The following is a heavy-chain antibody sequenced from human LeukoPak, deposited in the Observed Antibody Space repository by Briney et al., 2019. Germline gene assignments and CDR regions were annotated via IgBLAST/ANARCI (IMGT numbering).Heavy chain of an antibody. CDR2: VHLSGAS. CDR1: GGSILTTNW. D-gene: IGHD1-26*01. CDR3: ARESGAFSPFGF. Sequence: SGTLSLTCAVSGGSILTTNWWSWVRQPPGKGLEWIGEVHLSGASNYNPSLKNRVSMSIDKSRNQLSLELTSVTAADTAIYYCARESGAFSPFGFWGQGTLVTVSS. J-gene: IGHJ4*02. V-gene: IGHV4-4*02.